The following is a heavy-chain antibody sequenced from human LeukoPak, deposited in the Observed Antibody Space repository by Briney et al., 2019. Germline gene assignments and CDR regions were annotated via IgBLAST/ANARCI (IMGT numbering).Heavy chain of an antibody. D-gene: IGHD3-10*01. V-gene: IGHV3-48*04. CDR2: ITSSSSTI. J-gene: IGHJ6*03. Sequence: GGSLRLSCAASGFTFSSYSMNWVRQAPGKGLEGVSYITSSSSTIYYADSVKGRFTISRDNAKNSLYLQMNSLRAEDTAVYYCARVMEGRRRVWFGELGVYNYYYMDVWGKGTTVTVSS. CDR3: ARVMEGRRRVWFGELGVYNYYYMDV. CDR1: GFTFSSYS.